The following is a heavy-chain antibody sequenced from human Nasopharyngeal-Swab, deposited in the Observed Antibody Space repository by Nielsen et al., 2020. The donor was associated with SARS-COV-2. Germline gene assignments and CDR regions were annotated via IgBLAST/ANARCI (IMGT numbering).Heavy chain of an antibody. Sequence: GGSLRLSCRGYGYSFTSYWISWVRQMPGKGLEWMGRIDPSDSYTNYSPSFQGHVTISADKSISTAYLQWSSLKASDTAMYYCARAGLPDTYYYYYGMDVWGQGTTVTVSS. J-gene: IGHJ6*02. CDR3: ARAGLPDTYYYYYGMDV. CDR1: GYSFTSYW. CDR2: IDPSDSYT. V-gene: IGHV5-10-1*01. D-gene: IGHD3/OR15-3a*01.